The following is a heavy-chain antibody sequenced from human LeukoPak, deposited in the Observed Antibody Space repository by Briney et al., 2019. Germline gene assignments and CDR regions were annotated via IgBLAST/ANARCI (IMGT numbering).Heavy chain of an antibody. CDR2: VYSTGST. J-gene: IGHJ4*02. CDR1: GGSISGYF. CDR3: ARENYVRGSFGYNHFDY. D-gene: IGHD3-16*01. V-gene: IGHV4-59*01. Sequence: KPSETLSLTCTVSGGSISGYFWSWIRQPPGKGLEWIGYVYSTGSTSYNPSLKSRVTILVDTSRSQFSLKLTSVTAADTAIYYCARENYVRGSFGYNHFDYWGQGTLVTVSS.